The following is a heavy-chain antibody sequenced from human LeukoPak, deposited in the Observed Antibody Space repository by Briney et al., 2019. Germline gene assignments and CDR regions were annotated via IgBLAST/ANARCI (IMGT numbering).Heavy chain of an antibody. CDR3: ARVSSSSSLTAFDI. Sequence: GGSLRLSCAASGFTFDDYAMHWVRQAPGKGLEWVSGISWNSGSIGYADSVKGRFTISRDNSKNTLYLQMNSLRAEDTAVYYCARVSSSSSLTAFDIWGQGTMVTVSS. CDR1: GFTFDDYA. D-gene: IGHD2-2*01. J-gene: IGHJ3*02. CDR2: ISWNSGSI. V-gene: IGHV3-9*01.